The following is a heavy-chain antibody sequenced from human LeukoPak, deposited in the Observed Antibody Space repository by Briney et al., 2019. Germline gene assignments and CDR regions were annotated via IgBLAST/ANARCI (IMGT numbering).Heavy chain of an antibody. Sequence: ASVKVSCKASGYTFTGYYMHWARQAPGQGLEWMGWINPNSGATNSAQKFQGWVTMTRDTSISTVYMELSRLRSDDTAVYYCARGGFPGSFLDNWFDPWGQGTLVTVSS. CDR2: INPNSGAT. D-gene: IGHD3-3*01. J-gene: IGHJ5*02. CDR3: ARGGFPGSFLDNWFDP. CDR1: GYTFTGYY. V-gene: IGHV1-2*04.